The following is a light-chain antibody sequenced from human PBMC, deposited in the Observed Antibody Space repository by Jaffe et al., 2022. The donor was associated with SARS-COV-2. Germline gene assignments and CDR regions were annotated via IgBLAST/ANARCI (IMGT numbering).Light chain of an antibody. CDR3: NSYTSSSTWV. CDR2: EVN. J-gene: IGLJ3*02. Sequence: QSALTQPASVSGSPGQSIAISCTGTSSDVGGYNYVSWYQQHPGKAPKLMIYEVNNRPSGVPDRFSGSKSGNTASLTISGLQAEDEADYYCNSYTSSSTWVFGGGTKLTVL. CDR1: SSDVGGYNY. V-gene: IGLV2-14*01.